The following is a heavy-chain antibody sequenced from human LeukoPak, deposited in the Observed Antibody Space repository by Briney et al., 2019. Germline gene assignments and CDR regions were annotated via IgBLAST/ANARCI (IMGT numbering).Heavy chain of an antibody. Sequence: XFTXXSYGMSWVRQAPGKGLEWVSAISGSGGSTYYADSVKGRFTISRDNYKNTLYMQMNSLRAEDTAVYYXXXXXXXXXXNXXXXFDYWGXGXLVTVSS. CDR3: XXXXXXXXXNXXXXFDY. V-gene: IGHV3-23*01. J-gene: IGHJ4*02. CDR2: ISGSGGST. CDR1: XFTXXSYG.